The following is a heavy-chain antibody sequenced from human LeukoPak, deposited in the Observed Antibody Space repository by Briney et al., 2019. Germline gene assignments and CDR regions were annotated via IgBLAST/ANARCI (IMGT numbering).Heavy chain of an antibody. CDR3: GRGRGMDV. CDR1: GFTLSYSW. Sequence: GGSLRLSCAASGFTLSYSWMSWVRQAPGKGLEGVANIKQDGSEKYYVDSVKGRFTISRDNAKNSLYLQMNSLRAEDTAVYYCGRGRGMDVWGKGTTVTVSS. CDR2: IKQDGSEK. V-gene: IGHV3-7*04. J-gene: IGHJ6*03.